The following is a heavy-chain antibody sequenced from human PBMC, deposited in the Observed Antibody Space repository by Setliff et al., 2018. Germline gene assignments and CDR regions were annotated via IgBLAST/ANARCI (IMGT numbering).Heavy chain of an antibody. CDR1: GYTFTNYW. CDR2: IYPGDSDT. CDR3: ARSPLDDAFDI. Sequence: ASVKISCKGSGYTFTNYWIAWVRQMPGKGLEWMGIIYPGDSDTRYSPSFQGQVTISADKSISTAFLQWSSLKASDTAMYYCARSPLDDAFDIWGQGTMVTVPS. V-gene: IGHV5-51*01. J-gene: IGHJ3*02.